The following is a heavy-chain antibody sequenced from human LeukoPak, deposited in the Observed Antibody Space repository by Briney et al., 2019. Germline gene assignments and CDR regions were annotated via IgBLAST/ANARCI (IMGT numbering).Heavy chain of an antibody. CDR1: GYTHTELS. J-gene: IGHJ4*02. Sequence: SCKVSGYTHTELSMHWVRQAPGKGLEWVAVISYDGSNKYYALSVKGRFTISRDNSKNTLYLQMSSLRAEDTAVYYCAKDLEATTRGFDYWGQGSRVTVSS. CDR3: AKDLEATTRGFDY. V-gene: IGHV3-30*18. D-gene: IGHD5-12*01. CDR2: ISYDGSNK.